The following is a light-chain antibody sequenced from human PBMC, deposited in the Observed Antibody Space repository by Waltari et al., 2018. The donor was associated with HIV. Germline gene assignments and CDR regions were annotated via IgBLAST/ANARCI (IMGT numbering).Light chain of an antibody. V-gene: IGLV3-19*01. CDR3: NSRDSSGVV. J-gene: IGLJ3*02. CDR1: SLRTFF. CDR2: GEN. Sequence: SSELTQDPAVSVALGQTVRITCQGDSLRTFFASWYKQKPGQAPLLVIYGENNRPSGIPDRFSVSSSGDTASLTITGAQAEDEADYYCNSRDSSGVVFGGGTKLTVL.